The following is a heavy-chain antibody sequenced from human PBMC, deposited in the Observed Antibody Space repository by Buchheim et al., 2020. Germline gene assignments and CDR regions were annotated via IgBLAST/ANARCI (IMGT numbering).Heavy chain of an antibody. CDR1: GFSFSSYD. V-gene: IGHV3-13*01. CDR3: VRSWAIIHGMDA. Sequence: EVQLVESGGGLVQSGGSLRLSCAASGFSFSSYDMHWVRQTTGKGLEWVSSIGSAGDTYYSASVEGRFTISRDNAKNSFFLHMTYVTAGDTAVYYCVRSWAIIHGMDAWGQGT. J-gene: IGHJ6*02. D-gene: IGHD5-12*01. CDR2: IGSAGDT.